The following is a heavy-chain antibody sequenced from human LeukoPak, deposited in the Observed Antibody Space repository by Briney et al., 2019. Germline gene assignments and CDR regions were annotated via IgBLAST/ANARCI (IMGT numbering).Heavy chain of an antibody. D-gene: IGHD3-22*01. V-gene: IGHV4-59*01. CDR1: WGSISSKH. J-gene: IGHJ4*02. CDR3: ARRAYSSGYYYFDY. Sequence: KPLGNPAPTWTVSWGSISSKHWSWIRPPPGGGLGGVGYIYYSGSTIYNPSLKSRVTISVDTSKNQFSLKLSSVTAADTAVYYCARRAYSSGYYYFDYWGQGTLVTVSS. CDR2: IYYSGST.